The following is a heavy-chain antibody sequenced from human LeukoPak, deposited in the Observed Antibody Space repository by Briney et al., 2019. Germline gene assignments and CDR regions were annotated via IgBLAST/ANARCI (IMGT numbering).Heavy chain of an antibody. CDR1: GGSISSSSYY. D-gene: IGHD2-21*02. V-gene: IGHV4-39*07. Sequence: SETLSLTCTVSGGSISSSSYYWGWIRQPPGKGLEWIGSIYYSGSTYYNPSLKSRVTISVDTSKNQFSLKLSSVTAADTAVYYCARVRVVVTATNNWFDPWGQGTLVTVSS. CDR2: IYYSGST. J-gene: IGHJ5*02. CDR3: ARVRVVVTATNNWFDP.